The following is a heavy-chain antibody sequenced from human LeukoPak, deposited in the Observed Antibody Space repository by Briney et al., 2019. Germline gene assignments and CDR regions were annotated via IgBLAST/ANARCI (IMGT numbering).Heavy chain of an antibody. CDR2: ISIDGSNK. D-gene: IGHD4-17*01. CDR3: ARGLLDYGDYYFDF. V-gene: IGHV3-33*05. CDR1: GFSFSAYG. Sequence: PGGSLRLSCAASGFSFSAYGMHWVRQAPGKGLEWVSVISIDGSNKDYVDSVKGRFTISRDDSKNTLYLQMNSPRAEDTAIYYCARGLLDYGDYYFDFWGRGTLITVS. J-gene: IGHJ4*02.